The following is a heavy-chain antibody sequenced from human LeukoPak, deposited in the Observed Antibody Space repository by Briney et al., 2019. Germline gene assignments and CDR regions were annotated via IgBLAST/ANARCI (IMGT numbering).Heavy chain of an antibody. V-gene: IGHV1-69*02. Sequence: SVKVSCKASGGTFSSYTISWVRQAPGQGLEWMGRIIPILGIANYAQKFQGRVTITADKSTSTAYMELSSLRSEDTAVYYCARRDSSDYYYHGMDVWGQGTTVTVSS. CDR3: ARRDSSDYYYHGMDV. CDR1: GGTFSSYT. D-gene: IGHD5-18*01. J-gene: IGHJ6*02. CDR2: IIPILGIA.